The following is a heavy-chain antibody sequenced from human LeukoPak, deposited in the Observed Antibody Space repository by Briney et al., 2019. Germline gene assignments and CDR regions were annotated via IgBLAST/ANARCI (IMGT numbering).Heavy chain of an antibody. Sequence: PGGSLRLSCAPSAFSLSIYGINWVRQAPGKGLEWVSYISSSSSSVYYADSVEGRFTISRDNVKNSLYLQMNSLRDEDTAMYYCARDTGDYGDLDAIDMWGQGTMVTVSA. CDR3: ARDTGDYGDLDAIDM. D-gene: IGHD4-17*01. V-gene: IGHV3-48*02. J-gene: IGHJ3*02. CDR2: ISSSSSSV. CDR1: AFSLSIYG.